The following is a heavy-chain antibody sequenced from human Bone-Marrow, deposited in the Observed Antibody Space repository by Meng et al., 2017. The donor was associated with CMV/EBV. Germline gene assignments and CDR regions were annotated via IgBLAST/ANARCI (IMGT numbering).Heavy chain of an antibody. CDR2: INPSGGST. Sequence: SCKASGYTFTGYYMHWVRQAPRQGLEWMGIINPSGGSTSYAQKFQGRVTMTRDTSTSTVYMELSSLRSEDTAVYYCERVTFGGARDYWGQGTLVTVSS. CDR1: GYTFTGYY. CDR3: ERVTFGGARDY. D-gene: IGHD3-16*01. J-gene: IGHJ4*02. V-gene: IGHV1-46*01.